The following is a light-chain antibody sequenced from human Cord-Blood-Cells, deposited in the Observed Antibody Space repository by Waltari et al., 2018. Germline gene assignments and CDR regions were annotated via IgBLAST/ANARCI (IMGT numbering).Light chain of an antibody. J-gene: IGLJ2*01. CDR2: DVS. Sequence: QSALTQPASVSGSPGQSFTISCTGTSSDVGGYNYVSWYQQHPGKAPKLMIYDVSNRPSGVSNRFSGSESGNTASLTISGLQAGDEADYYCSSYTSSSTVVFGGGTKLTFL. CDR1: SSDVGGYNY. CDR3: SSYTSSSTVV. V-gene: IGLV2-14*01.